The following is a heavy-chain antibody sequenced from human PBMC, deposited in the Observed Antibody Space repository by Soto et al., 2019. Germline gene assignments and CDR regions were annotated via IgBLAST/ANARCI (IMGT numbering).Heavy chain of an antibody. Sequence: ASVKVSCKASGYTFTAYAIHWVRQAPGQRLEWMGWVNGGNGNTHYSQRFQGRVTFTRDTSASTAYMELSSLRSEDTAVYFCARVGALYFDYWGQGALVTVPS. J-gene: IGHJ4*02. CDR1: GYTFTAYA. CDR2: VNGGNGNT. CDR3: ARVGALYFDY. D-gene: IGHD1-26*01. V-gene: IGHV1-3*01.